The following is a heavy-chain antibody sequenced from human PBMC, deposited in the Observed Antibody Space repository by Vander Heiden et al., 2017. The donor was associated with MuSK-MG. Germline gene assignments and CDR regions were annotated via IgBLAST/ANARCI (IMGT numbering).Heavy chain of an antibody. CDR3: ARGPAPREYESGNFYYYFDR. CDR1: GDSFTNYA. J-gene: IGHJ4*02. CDR2: IVPRFATP. V-gene: IGHV1-69*01. D-gene: IGHD1-26*01. Sequence: QVQLVQSGAEVKKAGSSVTVSCKASGDSFTNYAFSWVRQAPGQGLEWMGGIVPRFATPTYARKFQDRVTITADDSTTTAHMELRGLKSDDAAVYYCARGPAPREYESGNFYYYFDRWGQGTLVSVSS.